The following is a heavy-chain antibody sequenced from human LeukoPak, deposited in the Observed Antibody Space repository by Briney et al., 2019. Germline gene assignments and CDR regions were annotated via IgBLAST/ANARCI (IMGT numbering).Heavy chain of an antibody. Sequence: PSETLSLTCAVYGGSFSGYYWSWIRQPPGKGLEWIGEINHSGSTNYNPSLKSRVTISVDTSKNQFSLELSSVTAADTAVYCCARGGAVAGLMFDYWGQGTLVTVSS. J-gene: IGHJ4*02. CDR2: INHSGST. V-gene: IGHV4-34*01. CDR3: ARGGAVAGLMFDY. CDR1: GGSFSGYY. D-gene: IGHD6-19*01.